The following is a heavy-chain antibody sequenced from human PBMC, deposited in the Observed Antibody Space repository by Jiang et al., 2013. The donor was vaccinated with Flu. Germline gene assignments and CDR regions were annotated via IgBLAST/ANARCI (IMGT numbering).Heavy chain of an antibody. D-gene: IGHD6-19*01. V-gene: IGHV4-34*01. J-gene: IGHJ5*02. CDR3: ARPPLRWAVAEKNWFDP. Sequence: RVTISVDTSKNQXSLKLSSVTAADTAVYYCARPPLRWAVAEKNWFDPWGQGTLVTVSS.